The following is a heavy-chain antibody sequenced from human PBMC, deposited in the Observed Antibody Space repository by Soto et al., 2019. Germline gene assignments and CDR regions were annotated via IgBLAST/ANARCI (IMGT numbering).Heavy chain of an antibody. V-gene: IGHV3-23*01. D-gene: IGHD1-26*01. CDR3: VKDGVSRNSVWDPFDV. CDR2: IGGGGDDT. CDR1: GFIFSDYA. J-gene: IGHJ3*01. Sequence: GGSLRLSCAPSGFIFSDYAMSLVRQAPGKGLEWVSSIGGGGDDTYYAESVTGQFTISRDNSKNTLDLQMNSPRVEDTAIYYCVKDGVSRNSVWDPFDVWGQGAMVAVSS.